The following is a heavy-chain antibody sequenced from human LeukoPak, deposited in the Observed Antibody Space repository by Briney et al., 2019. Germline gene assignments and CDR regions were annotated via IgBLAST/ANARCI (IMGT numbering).Heavy chain of an antibody. J-gene: IGHJ5*02. D-gene: IGHD3-22*01. Sequence: SVPVSCKASGCTFSSYAISWLRQAPGQGLAWMGGLMPIFGTANYAQKFQGRVTITADESTNTAYMELSSLRSEDTAVYYCARVSSYYYDRSGYYHNWFDPWGQGTLVTVSS. CDR2: LMPIFGTA. V-gene: IGHV1-69*13. CDR1: GCTFSSYA. CDR3: ARVSSYYYDRSGYYHNWFDP.